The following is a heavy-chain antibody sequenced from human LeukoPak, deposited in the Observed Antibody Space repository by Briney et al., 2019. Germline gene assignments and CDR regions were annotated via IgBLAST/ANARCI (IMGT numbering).Heavy chain of an antibody. D-gene: IGHD3-9*01. V-gene: IGHV1-69*01. Sequence: SVKVSCKASGGTFSSYAISWVRQAPGQGLEWMGGIIPIFGTANYAQKFQGRVTITADESTSTAYMELSSLRSEDTAVYYCARTYDILPSWFDPWGQGTLVTVSS. J-gene: IGHJ5*02. CDR2: IIPIFGTA. CDR3: ARTYDILPSWFDP. CDR1: GGTFSSYA.